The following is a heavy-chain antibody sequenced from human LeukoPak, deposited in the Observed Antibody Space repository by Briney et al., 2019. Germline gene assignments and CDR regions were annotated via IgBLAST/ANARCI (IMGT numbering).Heavy chain of an antibody. V-gene: IGHV3-30*01. D-gene: IGHD3-10*01. CDR3: ARDSTYYYDSGSSGPHYFDN. CDR1: GFTFSNYA. Sequence: GKSLRLSCAASGFTFSNYAMHWVRQAPGKGLEWVSLISSGGTYEYYADSVKGRFTISRDNSKNTLYLQLNSLRAEDTAAYYCARDSTYYYDSGSSGPHYFDNWGQGTLVTVSS. J-gene: IGHJ4*02. CDR2: ISSGGTYE.